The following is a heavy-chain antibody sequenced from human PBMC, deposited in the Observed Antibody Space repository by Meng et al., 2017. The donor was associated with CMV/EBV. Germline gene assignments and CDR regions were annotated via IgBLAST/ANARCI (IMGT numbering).Heavy chain of an antibody. CDR3: ARVTDFWSTPWGFDP. J-gene: IGHJ5*01. Sequence: ASVKVSCKASGYTFTGYYMHWVRQAPGQGLEWMGWINANSGGTNYAVKFQGRVTMTRDTSITTAYMELSRLRSDDTAVNYCARVTDFWSTPWGFDPWGQGTLVTVSS. D-gene: IGHD3-3*01. CDR1: GYTFTGYY. V-gene: IGHV1-2*02. CDR2: INANSGGT.